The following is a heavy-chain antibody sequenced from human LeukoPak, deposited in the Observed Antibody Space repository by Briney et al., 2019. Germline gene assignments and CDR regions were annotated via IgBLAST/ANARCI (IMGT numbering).Heavy chain of an antibody. CDR3: ARDRSLRVWFDP. J-gene: IGHJ5*02. Sequence: PSETLSLTCTVSGYSISSGYYWGWIRQPPGKGLEWIGEINHSGSTNYNPSLKSRVTISVDTSKNQFSLKLSSVTAADTAVYYCARDRSLRVWFDPWGQGTLVTVSS. V-gene: IGHV4-38-2*02. CDR1: GYSISSGYY. CDR2: INHSGST.